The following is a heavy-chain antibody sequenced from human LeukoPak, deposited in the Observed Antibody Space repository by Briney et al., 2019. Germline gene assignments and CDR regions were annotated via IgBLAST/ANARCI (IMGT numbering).Heavy chain of an antibody. CDR3: AKEGAVAHPTPLDY. V-gene: IGHV3-30*18. CDR1: GFTFSSYS. D-gene: IGHD6-19*01. CDR2: ISYDGSNK. Sequence: GGSLRLSCAASGFTFSSYSMHWVRQAPGKGLEWVAVISYDGSNKYYADSVKGRFTISRDNSKNTLYLQMNSLRAEDTAVYYCAKEGAVAHPTPLDYWGQGTLVTVSS. J-gene: IGHJ4*02.